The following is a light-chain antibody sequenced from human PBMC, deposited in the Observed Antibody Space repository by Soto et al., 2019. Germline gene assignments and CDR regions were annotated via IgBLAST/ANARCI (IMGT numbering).Light chain of an antibody. CDR1: SSDVGVSRS. J-gene: IGLJ1*01. Sequence: QSVLTQPRSVSGSPGQSVTISCTGTSSDVGVSRSVSWYQQHPGKAPKLIISDVTKRPSGVPYRFSGSKSGNTASLTISGLQAADEADYYCCSYQGRCFFGNGTKVTVL. V-gene: IGLV2-11*01. CDR2: DVT. CDR3: CSYQGRCF.